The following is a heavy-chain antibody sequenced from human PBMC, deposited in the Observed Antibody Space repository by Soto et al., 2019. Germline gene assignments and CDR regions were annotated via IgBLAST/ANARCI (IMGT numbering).Heavy chain of an antibody. CDR2: IYYSGST. CDR3: ARLSAMATVGTGYNYHSMDV. J-gene: IGHJ6*03. D-gene: IGHD6-13*01. V-gene: IGHV4-59*08. CDR1: GGSINNYY. Sequence: QVQLQESGPGLVKPSETLSLTCTVSGGSINNYYWSWIRQPPGKGLEWIGYIYYSGSTNYNPSLKGRLTISVATSKNLFSLNLSSVTAADTAIYYGARLSAMATVGTGYNYHSMDVWGKGTAVTVSS.